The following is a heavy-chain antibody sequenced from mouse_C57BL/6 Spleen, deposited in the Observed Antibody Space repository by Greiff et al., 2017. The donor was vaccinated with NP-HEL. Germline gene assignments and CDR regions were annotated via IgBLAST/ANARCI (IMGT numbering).Heavy chain of an antibody. CDR3: ARGGGGGLFDY. J-gene: IGHJ2*01. CDR1: GYTFTSYW. CDR2: IDPSDSYT. V-gene: IGHV1-69*01. Sequence: QVQLKQPGAELVMPGASVKLSCKASGYTFTSYWMHWVKQRPGQGLEWIGEIDPSDSYTNYNQKFKGKSTLTVDKSSSTAYMQLSSLTSEDSAVYYCARGGGGGLFDYWGQGTTLTVSS.